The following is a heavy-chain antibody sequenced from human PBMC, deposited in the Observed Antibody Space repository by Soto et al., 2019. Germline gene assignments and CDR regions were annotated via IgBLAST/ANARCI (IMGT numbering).Heavy chain of an antibody. D-gene: IGHD3-22*01. CDR1: RFNFSAAW. V-gene: IGHV3-15*07. Sequence: ETAGGSLRLSCVASRFNFSAAWLNWFRQAPGKGLEWVGRIKPKSEGGTTDYAAPVKGRFTISRDDSKNTLYLQMNSLKTEDTAVYYCTTEFSEGEYYYDSSGLSGADYWGQGTLVTVSS. J-gene: IGHJ4*02. CDR2: IKPKSEGGTT. CDR3: TTEFSEGEYYYDSSGLSGADY.